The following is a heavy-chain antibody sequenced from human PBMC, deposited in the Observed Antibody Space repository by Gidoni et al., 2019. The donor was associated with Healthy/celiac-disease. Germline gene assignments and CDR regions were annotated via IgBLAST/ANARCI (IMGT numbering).Heavy chain of an antibody. Sequence: QVQLVQSGAEVKKPGSSVKVSCKASGGTFSSYAISWVRQAPGQGLEWMGGIIPIFGTANYAQKFQGRVTITADESTSTAYMELSSLRSEDTAVYYCARVPYYDILTGYYTGLRDYYYGMDVWGQGTTVTVSS. CDR2: IIPIFGTA. J-gene: IGHJ6*02. CDR1: GGTFSSYA. D-gene: IGHD3-9*01. V-gene: IGHV1-69*12. CDR3: ARVPYYDILTGYYTGLRDYYYGMDV.